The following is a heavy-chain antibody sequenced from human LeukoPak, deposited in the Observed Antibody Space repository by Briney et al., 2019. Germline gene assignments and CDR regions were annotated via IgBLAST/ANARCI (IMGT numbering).Heavy chain of an antibody. D-gene: IGHD3-16*01. J-gene: IGHJ4*02. CDR1: GFTFSNAW. Sequence: PGGSLRLSCGASGFTFSNAWMSWVRQAPGKGLEWVSAISGSGGSTYYADSVKGRFTISRDNSKNTLYLQMNSLRAEDTAVYYCARVPGGGTSREGWRIYYFDYWGQGTLVTVSS. CDR2: ISGSGGST. CDR3: ARVPGGGTSREGWRIYYFDY. V-gene: IGHV3-23*01.